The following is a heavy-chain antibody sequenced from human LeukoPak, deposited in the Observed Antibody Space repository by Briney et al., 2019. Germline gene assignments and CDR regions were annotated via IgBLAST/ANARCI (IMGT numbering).Heavy chain of an antibody. CDR2: IYHSGST. V-gene: IGHV4-38-2*01. D-gene: IGHD3-10*01. CDR1: GYSISSGYY. Sequence: SETLSLTCAVSGYSISSGYYWGWIRPPPGKGLEWIGIIYHSGSTYYNPSLKSRVTISLDTSKNQFSLNLSSVTAADTAVYYCARGITMVRESMGYFDYWGQGTLVTVSS. J-gene: IGHJ4*02. CDR3: ARGITMVRESMGYFDY.